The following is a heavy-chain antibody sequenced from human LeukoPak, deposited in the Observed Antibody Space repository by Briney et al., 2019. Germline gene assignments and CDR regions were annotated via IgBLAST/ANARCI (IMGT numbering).Heavy chain of an antibody. Sequence: SETLSLTCAVYGGSFNGYYWSWIRQPPGKGLEWIGEINHSGSTNYNPSLKSRVTISVDTSKNQFSLKLSSVTAADTAVYYCARESGSYRYYYYYYMDVWSKGTTVTVSS. D-gene: IGHD1-26*01. CDR1: GGSFNGYY. J-gene: IGHJ6*03. V-gene: IGHV4-34*01. CDR2: INHSGST. CDR3: ARESGSYRYYYYYYMDV.